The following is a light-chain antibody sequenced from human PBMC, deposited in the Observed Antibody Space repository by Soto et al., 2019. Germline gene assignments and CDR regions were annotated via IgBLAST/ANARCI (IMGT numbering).Light chain of an antibody. Sequence: QSVLTQPASVSGSPGQSITISCTGTSSDVGSYNLVSWYQQHPGKAPKLMIYEGSKRPSGVSNRFSGSKSGNTASLTISGLQAEDEADYYCCSYVGSSTFPHVVFGGGTKLTVL. CDR3: CSYVGSSTFPHVV. J-gene: IGLJ2*01. CDR1: SSDVGSYNL. V-gene: IGLV2-23*03. CDR2: EGS.